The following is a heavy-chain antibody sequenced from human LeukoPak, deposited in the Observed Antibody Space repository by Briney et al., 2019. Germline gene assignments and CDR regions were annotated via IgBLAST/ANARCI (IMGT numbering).Heavy chain of an antibody. D-gene: IGHD3-10*01. CDR2: IYSGETT. V-gene: IGHV3-66*01. Sequence: GGSLRLSCAASGLTFSKMYMSWVRQAPGAGREWGSNIYSGETTYYADSVKGRFIISRDNSTNTLSLQMNSLRVEDTAVYYCARVGYIYYGSGTHYYFDYWGQGTLVTVSS. CDR1: GLTFSKMY. J-gene: IGHJ4*02. CDR3: ARVGYIYYGSGTHYYFDY.